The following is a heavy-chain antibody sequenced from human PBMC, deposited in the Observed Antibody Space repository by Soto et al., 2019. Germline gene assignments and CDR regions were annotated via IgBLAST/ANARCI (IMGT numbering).Heavy chain of an antibody. V-gene: IGHV1-18*01. D-gene: IGHD3-22*01. CDR3: ALRRTYYYDNSGLPVQVLFDY. CDR2: ISGYNGKT. CDR1: HYTFIDYG. Sequence: QVQLVQSGTEVKKPGASVKVSCKTSHYTFIDYGINWVRQAPGQGLEWMGWISGYNGKTNYAQNVQGRVTMTTDTSTSTAVMELRNLRSDDTAFYYCALRRTYYYDNSGLPVQVLFDYWGQGTLLTVSS. J-gene: IGHJ4*02.